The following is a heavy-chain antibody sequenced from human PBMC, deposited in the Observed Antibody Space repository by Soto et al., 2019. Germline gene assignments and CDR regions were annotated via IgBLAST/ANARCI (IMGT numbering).Heavy chain of an antibody. Sequence: QITSKSSGPTLVNPTQTLTLTCTFSGFSLSTSGVGVGWIRQPPGKALEWLAIIYWNDDKRYSPSLKSRLTIPKHTSKQQVVLTMTNMDPVDTATCYCPRSGLMGRISSGCPPGGNWGQGTRVTVSS. D-gene: IGHD6-19*01. CDR1: GFSLSTSGVG. CDR2: IYWNDDK. J-gene: IGHJ4*02. CDR3: PRSGLMGRISSGCPPGGN. V-gene: IGHV2-5*01.